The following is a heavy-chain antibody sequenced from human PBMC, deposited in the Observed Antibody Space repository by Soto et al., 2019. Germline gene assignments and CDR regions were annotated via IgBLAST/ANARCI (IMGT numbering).Heavy chain of an antibody. V-gene: IGHV1-3*01. J-gene: IGHJ4*02. CDR3: ARATGYGRLDY. D-gene: IGHD6-13*01. Sequence: VASVKVSCKASGYTFTTYAMHWVRQAPGQGLEWMGWINAANDNTEYAQNLQGRITITRDTSANTVYMDLSSLRSEDTAVYFCARATGYGRLDYWGQGTLVTVSS. CDR1: GYTFTTYA. CDR2: INAANDNT.